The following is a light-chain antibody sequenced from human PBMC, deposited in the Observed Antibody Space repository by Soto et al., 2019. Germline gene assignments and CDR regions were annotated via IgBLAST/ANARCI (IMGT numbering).Light chain of an antibody. CDR2: KAT. CDR1: QSISGW. Sequence: DLQMTQSPSTLSASVGDRVTITCRASQSISGWLAWYQQKPGKAPKLLIYKATHLESGVPSRFSGSVSGTEFTLTISSLHSDDSATYYCQQYNDYSRTFGQGTKVEIK. CDR3: QQYNDYSRT. J-gene: IGKJ1*01. V-gene: IGKV1-5*03.